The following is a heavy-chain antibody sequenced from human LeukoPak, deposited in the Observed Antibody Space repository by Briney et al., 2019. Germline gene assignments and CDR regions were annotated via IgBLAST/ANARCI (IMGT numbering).Heavy chain of an antibody. V-gene: IGHV1-8*01. CDR2: MSPNSGNT. Sequence: ASVKVSCKASGYTFTSYDINWAQQATGQGLEWMGWMSPNSGNTGYAQKFQGRVTMTRSTSMSTAYMELSSLRSEDTAVYYCARGPPNWGYDYWGQGTLVTVSS. D-gene: IGHD7-27*01. J-gene: IGHJ4*02. CDR1: GYTFTSYD. CDR3: ARGPPNWGYDY.